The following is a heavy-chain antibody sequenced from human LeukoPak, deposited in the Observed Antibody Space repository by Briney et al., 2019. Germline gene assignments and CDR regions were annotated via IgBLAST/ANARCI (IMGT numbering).Heavy chain of an antibody. CDR2: TYSGGNT. CDR1: GFTVSDNY. J-gene: IGHJ6*02. Sequence: GGSLRLSCAASGFTVSDNYMSWFRQAPGKGLEWVSLTYSGGNTYYADSVKGRFTISRDNSKNILFLHLNSLRAEDTALYYCARDLHHYVAMDVWGQGTTVTVSS. CDR3: ARDLHHYVAMDV. D-gene: IGHD3-10*02. V-gene: IGHV3-53*01.